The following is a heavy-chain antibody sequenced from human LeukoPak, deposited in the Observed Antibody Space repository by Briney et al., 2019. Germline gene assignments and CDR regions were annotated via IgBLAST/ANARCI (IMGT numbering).Heavy chain of an antibody. CDR3: ARAGARYCSSTSCYNLDY. D-gene: IGHD2-2*02. CDR1: GGTFSSYA. J-gene: IGHJ4*02. CDR2: IIPIFGTA. V-gene: IGHV1-69*13. Sequence: SVKVSCKASGGTFSSYAISWVRQAPGQGLEWMGGIIPIFGTAHYAQKFQGRVTITADESTSTAYMELSRLRSEDTAVYYCARAGARYCSSTSCYNLDYWGQGTLVTVSS.